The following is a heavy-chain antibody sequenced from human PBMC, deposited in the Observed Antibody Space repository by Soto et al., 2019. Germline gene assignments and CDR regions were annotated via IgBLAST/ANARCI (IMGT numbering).Heavy chain of an antibody. Sequence: GGSLRLSCAASGFTFSSYAMSWVRQAPGKGLEWVSAISGSGGSTYYADSVKGRFTISRDKSKNTLYLQMNSLRAEDTAVYYCAKDGIVGAEGGIDYWGQGTLVTVSS. V-gene: IGHV3-23*01. D-gene: IGHD1-26*01. CDR1: GFTFSSYA. CDR2: ISGSGGST. J-gene: IGHJ4*02. CDR3: AKDGIVGAEGGIDY.